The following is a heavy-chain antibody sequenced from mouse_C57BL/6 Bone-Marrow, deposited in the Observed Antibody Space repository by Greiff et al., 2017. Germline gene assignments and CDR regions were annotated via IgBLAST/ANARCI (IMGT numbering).Heavy chain of an antibody. CDR1: GYTFTDYN. CDR2: INPNNGGT. Sequence: EVKLVESGPELVKPGASVKIPCKASGYTFTDYNMDWVKQSHGKSLEWIGDINPNNGGTIYNQKFKGKATLTVDKSSSTAYMVLRSLTSEDTAVYYCARGYYGSSLFAYWGQGTLVTVSA. J-gene: IGHJ3*01. V-gene: IGHV1-18*01. CDR3: ARGYYGSSLFAY. D-gene: IGHD1-1*01.